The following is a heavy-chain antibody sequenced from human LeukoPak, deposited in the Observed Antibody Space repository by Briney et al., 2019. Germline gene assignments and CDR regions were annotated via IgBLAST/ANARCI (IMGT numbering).Heavy chain of an antibody. CDR2: IYHSGST. J-gene: IGHJ4*02. Sequence: SETLSLTCAVSGYSISSGYYWGWIRQPPGKGLEWIGSIYHSGSTYYNPSLKSRVTISVDTSKNQFSLKLSSVTAADTAVYYCARSGQLLELQENDYWGQGTQVTVSS. V-gene: IGHV4-38-2*01. CDR1: GYSISSGYY. CDR3: ARSGQLLELQENDY. D-gene: IGHD2-2*01.